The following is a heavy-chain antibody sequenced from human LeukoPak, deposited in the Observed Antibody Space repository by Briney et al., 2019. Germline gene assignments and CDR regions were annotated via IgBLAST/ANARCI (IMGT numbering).Heavy chain of an antibody. D-gene: IGHD2-15*01. J-gene: IGHJ4*02. Sequence: SVKVSCKASGGTFSSYAISWVRQAPGQGLEWMGGIIPIFGTANYAQKFQGRVTITADKSTSTVYMELSSLRSEDTAVYYCARGQHCSGGSCYPDDWGQGTLVTVSS. CDR2: IIPIFGTA. CDR3: ARGQHCSGGSCYPDD. V-gene: IGHV1-69*06. CDR1: GGTFSSYA.